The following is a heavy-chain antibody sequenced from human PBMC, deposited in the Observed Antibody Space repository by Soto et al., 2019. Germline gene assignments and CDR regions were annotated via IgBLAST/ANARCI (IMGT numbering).Heavy chain of an antibody. Sequence: SETLSLTCTVSGGSISTYYWNWIRQPPGKGLEWIGYIYYRGSTKYNPSLKSRVSISVDTSNNHFSLRLSSVTAADTAVYYCARGSLTDYDYWGQGTLVTVSS. J-gene: IGHJ4*02. CDR1: GGSISTYY. V-gene: IGHV4-59*01. CDR2: IYYRGST. D-gene: IGHD7-27*01. CDR3: ARGSLTDYDY.